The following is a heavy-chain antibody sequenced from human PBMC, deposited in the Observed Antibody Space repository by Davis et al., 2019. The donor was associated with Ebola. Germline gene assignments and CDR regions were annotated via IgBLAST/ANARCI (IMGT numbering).Heavy chain of an antibody. V-gene: IGHV3-48*02. CDR1: GFTFSRYT. J-gene: IGHJ4*02. Sequence: GESLKISCAASGFTFSRYTMNWVRQAPGKGLEWLSYISSSSLTTYSADSVKGRFTVSRDNSKNTLYLQMNSLRDEDTALYYCARDASASYPPRWGQGALVTVSS. D-gene: IGHD1-26*01. CDR2: ISSSSLTT. CDR3: ARDASASYPPR.